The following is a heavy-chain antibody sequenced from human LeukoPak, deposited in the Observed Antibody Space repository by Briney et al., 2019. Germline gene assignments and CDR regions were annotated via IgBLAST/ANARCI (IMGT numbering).Heavy chain of an antibody. V-gene: IGHV4-39*07. D-gene: IGHD3-10*01. CDR3: ARGGGLGVRGVPYYYGMDV. J-gene: IGHJ6*02. CDR2: IYYSGST. Sequence: PSETLSLTCTVSGGSISSSSYYWGWIRQPPGKGLEWIGSIYYSGSTYYNPSLKSRVTISVDTSKNQFSLKLSSVTAADTAVYYCARGGGLGVRGVPYYYGMDVWGQGTTVTVSS. CDR1: GGSISSSSYY.